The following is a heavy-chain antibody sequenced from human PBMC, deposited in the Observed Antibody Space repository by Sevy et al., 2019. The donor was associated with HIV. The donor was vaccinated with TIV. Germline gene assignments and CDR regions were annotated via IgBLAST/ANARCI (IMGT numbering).Heavy chain of an antibody. CDR3: ARGIVVVPAAFWRPGGYYMDV. J-gene: IGHJ6*03. D-gene: IGHD2-2*01. CDR1: GFTFSSYA. Sequence: GGSLRLSCAASGFTFSSYAMHWVRQAPGKGLEWVAVISYDGSNKYYADSVKGRFTISRDNSKNTLYLQMNSLRAEDTAVYYCARGIVVVPAAFWRPGGYYMDVWGKGTTVTVSS. V-gene: IGHV3-30-3*01. CDR2: ISYDGSNK.